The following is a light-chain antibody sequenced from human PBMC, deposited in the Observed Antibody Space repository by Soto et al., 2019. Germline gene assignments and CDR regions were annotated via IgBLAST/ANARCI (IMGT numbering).Light chain of an antibody. V-gene: IGLV2-14*01. CDR3: SSYTNSNTRV. CDR2: EVS. CDR1: NSVVGDYNY. J-gene: IGLJ1*01. Sequence: QSVLTQAASVSGTPGQSITISCTGANSVVGDYNYVSWYQQHPGKAPKLIIYEVSNRPSGISDRFSASKSGNTASLTISGLQAEDEADYYCSSYTNSNTRVFGTGTKVTVL.